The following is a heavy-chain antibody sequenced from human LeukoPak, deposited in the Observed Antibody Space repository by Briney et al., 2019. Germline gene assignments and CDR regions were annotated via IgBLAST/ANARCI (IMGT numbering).Heavy chain of an antibody. Sequence: SETLSLTCTVSGGSISSYYWSWIRQPPGKGLEWIGYIYYSGSTNCNPSLKSRVTMSVDTSKNQFSLKLSSVTAADTAVYYCASGMATITPFDYWGQGTLVTVSS. CDR1: GGSISSYY. D-gene: IGHD5-24*01. CDR2: IYYSGST. J-gene: IGHJ4*02. CDR3: ASGMATITPFDY. V-gene: IGHV4-59*01.